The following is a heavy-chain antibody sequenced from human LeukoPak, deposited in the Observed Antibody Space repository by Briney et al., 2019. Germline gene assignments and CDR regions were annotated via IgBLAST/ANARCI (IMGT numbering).Heavy chain of an antibody. V-gene: IGHV4-59*08. CDR1: GGSISGYY. D-gene: IGHD3-3*01. J-gene: IGHJ4*02. Sequence: SETLSLTCTVSGGSISGYYWTWIRQPPGKGLEWIGYINYSGTTNYNPSLKSRVTISVDTSKNQFSLKLSSVTAADTAVYYCASGFWSDYWGQGTLVTVSS. CDR2: INYSGTT. CDR3: ASGFWSDY.